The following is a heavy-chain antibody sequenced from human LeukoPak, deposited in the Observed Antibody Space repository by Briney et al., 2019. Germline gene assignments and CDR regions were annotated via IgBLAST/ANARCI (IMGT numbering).Heavy chain of an antibody. D-gene: IGHD1-7*01. Sequence: SETLSLTCTVSGGSISSSSYYWGWIRQPPGKGLEWIGSIYYSGSTYYNPSLKSRVTISVDTSKNQFSLKLSPVTAADTAVYYCARQSDWNYVGYYYYGMDVWGQGTTVTVSS. CDR2: IYYSGST. V-gene: IGHV4-39*01. CDR1: GGSISSSSYY. J-gene: IGHJ6*02. CDR3: ARQSDWNYVGYYYYGMDV.